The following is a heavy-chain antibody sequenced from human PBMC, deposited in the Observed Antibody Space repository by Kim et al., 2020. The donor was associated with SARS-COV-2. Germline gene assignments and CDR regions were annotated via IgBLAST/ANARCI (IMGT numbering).Heavy chain of an antibody. CDR3: ASRPDYDSSGYYYVEGYYYYYGMDV. V-gene: IGHV1-69*13. CDR2: IIPIFGTA. Sequence: SVKVSCKASGGTFSSYAISWVRQAPGQGLEWMGGIIPIFGTANYAQKFQGRVTITADESTSTAYMELSSLRSEDTAVYYCASRPDYDSSGYYYVEGYYYYYGMDVWGQGTTVTVSS. J-gene: IGHJ6*02. D-gene: IGHD3-22*01. CDR1: GGTFSSYA.